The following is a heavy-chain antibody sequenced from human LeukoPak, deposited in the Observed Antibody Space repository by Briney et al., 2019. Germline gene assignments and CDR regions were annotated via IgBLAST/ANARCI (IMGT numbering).Heavy chain of an antibody. CDR2: IYHSGST. CDR3: ARDYDFWSGYYTDYYYGMDV. CDR1: GGSISSSNW. D-gene: IGHD3-3*01. J-gene: IGHJ6*02. Sequence: SETLSLTCAVSGGSISSSNWWSWVRQPPGKGLEWIGEIYHSGSTNYNPSLKSRVTISVDTSKNQFSLKLSSVTAADTAVYYCARDYDFWSGYYTDYYYGMDVWGQGTTVTVSS. V-gene: IGHV4-4*02.